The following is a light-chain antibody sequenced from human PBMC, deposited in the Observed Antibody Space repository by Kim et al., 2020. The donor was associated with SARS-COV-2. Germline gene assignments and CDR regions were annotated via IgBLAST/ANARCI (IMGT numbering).Light chain of an antibody. CDR3: QQYGSSPQWT. Sequence: EIVLTQSPGTLSLSPGERATLSCRASQSVSSSYLAWYQQKPGQAPRLLIYGASSRATDIPDRFSGSGSGTDFTLTISRLEPEDFAVYYCQQYGSSPQWTFDQGSTVDIK. J-gene: IGKJ2*02. V-gene: IGKV3-20*01. CDR1: QSVSSSY. CDR2: GAS.